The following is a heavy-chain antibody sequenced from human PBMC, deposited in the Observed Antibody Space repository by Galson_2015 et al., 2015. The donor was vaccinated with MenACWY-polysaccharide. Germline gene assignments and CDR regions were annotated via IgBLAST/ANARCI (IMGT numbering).Heavy chain of an antibody. V-gene: IGHV4-34*01. CDR1: GGSFSGYY. J-gene: IGHJ5*02. Sequence: ETLSLTCAVYGGSFSGYYWSWIRQPPGKGLEWIGEINHSGSTNYNPSLKSRVTISVDTSKNQFSLKLSSVTAADTAVYYCARGKVKVLTSAARVRGWFDPWGQGTLVTVSS. CDR3: ARGKVKVLTSAARVRGWFDP. CDR2: INHSGST. D-gene: IGHD6-6*01.